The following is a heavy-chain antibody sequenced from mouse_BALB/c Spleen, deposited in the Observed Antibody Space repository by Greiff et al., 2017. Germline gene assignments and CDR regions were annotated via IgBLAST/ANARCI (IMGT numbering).Heavy chain of an antibody. Sequence: VQLKQSGPELVKPGASVKMSCKASGYTFTSYVMHWVKQKPGQGLEWIGYINPYNDGTKYNEKFKGKATLTSDKSSSTAYMELSSLTSEDSAVYYCARRGAATYYAMDDWGQGTSGTVSS. J-gene: IGHJ4*01. CDR3: ARRGAATYYAMDD. V-gene: IGHV1-14*01. D-gene: IGHD1-2*01. CDR2: INPYNDGT. CDR1: GYTFTSYV.